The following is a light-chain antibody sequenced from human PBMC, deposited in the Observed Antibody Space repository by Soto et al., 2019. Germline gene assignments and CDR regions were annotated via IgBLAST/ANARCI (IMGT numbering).Light chain of an antibody. J-gene: IGLJ1*01. CDR3: GTWDDTLKRYV. Sequence: QSVLTQPPSVSAAPGQKVTISCSGSSSNIGNNYVSWYQQLPGTAPKLLIYDNNKRPSGIPDRFSGSKSGTSATLGITGLQTGDEADYYCGTWDDTLKRYVFGTGTKVTVL. CDR2: DNN. CDR1: SSNIGNNY. V-gene: IGLV1-51*01.